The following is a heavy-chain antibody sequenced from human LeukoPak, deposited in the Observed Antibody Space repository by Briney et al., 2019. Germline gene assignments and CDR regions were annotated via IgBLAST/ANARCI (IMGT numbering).Heavy chain of an antibody. CDR1: GGSISSYY. CDR2: IYYSGST. CDR3: ARGKIGSYYYYYMDV. J-gene: IGHJ6*03. V-gene: IGHV4-59*01. D-gene: IGHD1-26*01. Sequence: PSETLSLTCTVSGGSISSYYWSWIRQPPGKGLEWIGYIYYSGSTNYNPSLKSRVTISVDTSKNQFSLKLSSVTAADTAVYYCARGKIGSYYYYYMDVWGKGTTVTVSS.